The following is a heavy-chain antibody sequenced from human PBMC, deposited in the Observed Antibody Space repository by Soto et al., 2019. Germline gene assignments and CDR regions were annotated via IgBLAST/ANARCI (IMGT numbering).Heavy chain of an antibody. CDR1: GYSFTSYW. Sequence: GESLKISCKGSGYSFTSYWIGWVRQMPGKGLEWMGIIYPGDSDTRYSPSFQGQVTISADKSISTAYLQWSSLKASDTAMYYCARYRITMVRGVIHHPTFDYWGQGTLVTVSS. CDR2: IYPGDSDT. D-gene: IGHD3-10*01. CDR3: ARYRITMVRGVIHHPTFDY. V-gene: IGHV5-51*01. J-gene: IGHJ4*02.